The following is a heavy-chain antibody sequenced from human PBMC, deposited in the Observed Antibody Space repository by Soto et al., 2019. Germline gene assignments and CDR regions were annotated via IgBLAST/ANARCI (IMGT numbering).Heavy chain of an antibody. CDR2: ISYDGSNK. V-gene: IGHV3-30-3*01. D-gene: IGHD3-3*01. J-gene: IGHJ6*02. Sequence: GGSLRLSCAASGFTFSSYAMHWVRQAPGKGLEWVAVISYDGSNKYYADSVKGRFTISRDNSKNTLYLQMNSLRAEDTAVYYCARDLYDFWSGYPRNYYYYGMDVWGQGTTVTVSS. CDR1: GFTFSSYA. CDR3: ARDLYDFWSGYPRNYYYYGMDV.